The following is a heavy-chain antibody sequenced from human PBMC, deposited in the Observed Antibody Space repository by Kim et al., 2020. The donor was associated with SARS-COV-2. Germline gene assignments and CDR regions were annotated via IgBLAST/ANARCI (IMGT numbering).Heavy chain of an antibody. Sequence: GNPTVAQGFTGRFVFSLDTAANTAFLQISSLKAEDTAVYYCARDPSAAFDSWGQGTLVTVSS. V-gene: IGHV7-4-1*02. D-gene: IGHD2-15*01. CDR2: GNP. CDR3: ARDPSAAFDS. J-gene: IGHJ4*02.